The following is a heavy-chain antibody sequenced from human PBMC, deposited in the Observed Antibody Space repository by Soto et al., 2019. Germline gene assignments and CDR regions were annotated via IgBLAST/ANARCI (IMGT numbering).Heavy chain of an antibody. CDR3: ERSEYSSSARY. CDR2: MNTNSGNT. D-gene: IGHD6-6*01. Sequence: QVQLVQSGAEVKKPGASVKVSCKASGYTLTSYDINWVRQATGQGLEWMGWMNTNSGNTGYAKKIQRRVTMTRNTTIITAYMELSSLRSEAEAVYYCERSEYSSSARYWDQGTLVTV. J-gene: IGHJ4*02. V-gene: IGHV1-8*01. CDR1: GYTLTSYD.